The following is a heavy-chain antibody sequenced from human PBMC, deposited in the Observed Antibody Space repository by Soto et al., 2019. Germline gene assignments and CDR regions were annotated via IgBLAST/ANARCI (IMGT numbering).Heavy chain of an antibody. CDR1: GGTFSSYA. D-gene: IGHD3-22*01. V-gene: IGHV1-69*13. J-gene: IGHJ6*02. CDR2: IIPIFGTA. Sequence: SVMVSCKASGGTFSSYAISCVRQAPGQGLEWLGGIIPIFGTANYAQKVQGRVTITADESTSTVYMELSSLRSEDTAVYYWARGHIDDYDSIADYYGRDVWG. CDR3: ARGHIDDYDSIADYYGRDV.